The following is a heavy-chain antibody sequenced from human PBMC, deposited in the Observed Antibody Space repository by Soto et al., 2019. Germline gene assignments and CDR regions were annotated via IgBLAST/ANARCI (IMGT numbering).Heavy chain of an antibody. CDR3: AKDLLRYSSSWGFDY. D-gene: IGHD6-13*01. J-gene: IGHJ4*02. V-gene: IGHV3-23*04. Sequence: VQLVESGGGVVQPGRSLRLSCAASGFTFSSYGMHWVRQAPGKGLEWVSAISGSGGSTYYADSVKGRFTISRDNSKNTLYLQMNSLRAEDTAVYYCAKDLLRYSSSWGFDYWGQGTLVTVSS. CDR1: GFTFSSYG. CDR2: ISGSGGST.